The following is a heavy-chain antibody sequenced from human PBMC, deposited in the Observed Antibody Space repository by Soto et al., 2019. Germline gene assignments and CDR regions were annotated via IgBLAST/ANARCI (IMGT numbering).Heavy chain of an antibody. Sequence: ESGGGLVKPGGSLRLSCAASGFTFSSYSMNWVRQAPGKGLEWVSSISSSSSYIYYADSVKGRFTISRDNAKNSLYLQMNSLRAEDTAVYYCAAGVVVAATRDYWGQGTLVTVSS. CDR2: ISSSSSYI. D-gene: IGHD2-15*01. CDR3: AAGVVVAATRDY. CDR1: GFTFSSYS. V-gene: IGHV3-21*01. J-gene: IGHJ4*02.